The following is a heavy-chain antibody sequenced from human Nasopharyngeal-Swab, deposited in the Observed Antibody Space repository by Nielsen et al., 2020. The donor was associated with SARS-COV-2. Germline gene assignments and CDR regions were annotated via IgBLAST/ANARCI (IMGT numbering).Heavy chain of an antibody. CDR2: IYYSGST. CDR1: GGSISGSSYY. CDR3: ARDYYGSGSYDFLGLYYYGMDV. Sequence: SETLSLTCTVSGGSISGSSYYWGWIRQPPGKGLEWIGSIYYSGSTYYNPSLKSRVTISVDTSKNQFSLKLSSVTAADTAVYYCARDYYGSGSYDFLGLYYYGMDVWGQGTTVTVSS. D-gene: IGHD3-10*01. J-gene: IGHJ6*02. V-gene: IGHV4-39*02.